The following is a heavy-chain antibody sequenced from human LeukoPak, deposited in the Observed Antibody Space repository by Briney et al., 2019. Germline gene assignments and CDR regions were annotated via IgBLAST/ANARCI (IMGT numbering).Heavy chain of an antibody. CDR2: IYYSGST. V-gene: IGHV4-31*03. CDR1: GGSISSGGYC. CDR3: ARQDYGDYAAFDI. J-gene: IGHJ3*02. D-gene: IGHD4-17*01. Sequence: SETLSLTCTVSGGSISSGGYCWSWIRQHPGKGLEWIGYIYYSGSTYYNPSLKSRVTISVDTSKNQFSLKLSSVTAADTAVYYCARQDYGDYAAFDIWGQGTMVTVSS.